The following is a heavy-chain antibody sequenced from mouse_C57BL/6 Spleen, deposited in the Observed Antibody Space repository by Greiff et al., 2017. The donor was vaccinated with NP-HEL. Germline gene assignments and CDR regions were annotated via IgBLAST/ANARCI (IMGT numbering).Heavy chain of an antibody. Sequence: EVQLQQSGPELVKPGASVKISCKASGYTFTDYYMNWVKQSHGKSLEWIGDINPNNGGTSYNQKFKGKATLTVDKSSSTAYMELRSLTSEDSAVYYCAREDGPDSFDYWGQGTTLTVSS. V-gene: IGHV1-26*01. CDR2: INPNNGGT. J-gene: IGHJ2*01. D-gene: IGHD2-3*01. CDR1: GYTFTDYY. CDR3: AREDGPDSFDY.